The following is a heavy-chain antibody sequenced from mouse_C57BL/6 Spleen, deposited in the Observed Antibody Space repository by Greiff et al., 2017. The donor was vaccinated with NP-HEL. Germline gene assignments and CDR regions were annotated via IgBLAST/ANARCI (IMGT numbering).Heavy chain of an antibody. CDR1: GYTFTDYY. CDR2: IYPGSGNT. V-gene: IGHV1-76*01. J-gene: IGHJ2*01. CDR3: ARGDVALDY. D-gene: IGHD1-1*01. Sequence: VQRVESGAELVRPGASVKLSCKASGYTFTDYYINWVKQRPGQGLEWIARIYPGSGNTYYNEKFKGKATLTAEKSSSTAYMQLSSLTSEDSAVYFCARGDVALDYWGQGTTLTVSS.